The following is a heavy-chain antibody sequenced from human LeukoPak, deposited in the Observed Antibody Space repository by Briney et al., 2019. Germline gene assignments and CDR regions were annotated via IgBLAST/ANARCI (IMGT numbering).Heavy chain of an antibody. Sequence: PSETLSLTCAVYGGSFSGYYWSWIRQPPGKGLEWVGEINHSGSTNYNPSLKSRVTISVDTSKNRFSLKLSSVTAADTAVYYCARGRIGSGWYNYYYYGMDVWGQGTTVTVSS. CDR3: ARGRIGSGWYNYYYYGMDV. CDR1: GGSFSGYY. J-gene: IGHJ6*02. CDR2: INHSGST. D-gene: IGHD6-19*01. V-gene: IGHV4-34*01.